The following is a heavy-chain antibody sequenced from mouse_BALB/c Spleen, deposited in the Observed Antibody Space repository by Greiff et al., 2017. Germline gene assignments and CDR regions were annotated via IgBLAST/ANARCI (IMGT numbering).Heavy chain of an antibody. Sequence: VQLKQSGAELVRSGASVKLSCTASGFNIKDYYMHWVKQRPEQGLEWIGWIAPENGDTEYAPKFQGKATMTADTSSNTAYLQLSSLTSEDTAVYYCNAGSSYGYWGQGTTLTVSS. D-gene: IGHD1-1*01. CDR3: NAGSSYGY. V-gene: IGHV14-4*02. J-gene: IGHJ2*01. CDR1: GFNIKDYY. CDR2: IAPENGDT.